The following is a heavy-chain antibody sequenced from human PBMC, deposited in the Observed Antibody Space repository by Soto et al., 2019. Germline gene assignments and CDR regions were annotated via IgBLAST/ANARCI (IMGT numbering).Heavy chain of an antibody. CDR2: ISVDGRDT. CDR1: GFSLSDYW. J-gene: IGHJ4*01. CDR3: VRAPEQRPMDY. Sequence: GGSLRLSCAASGFSLSDYWMHWVRQVPGKGLLWVSRISVDGRDTTYADSVKGRFTISRDNAKNTLYLQMDSLRAEDTAVYYCVRAPEQRPMDYWGHGSLVTAPQ. D-gene: IGHD6-19*01. V-gene: IGHV3-74*03.